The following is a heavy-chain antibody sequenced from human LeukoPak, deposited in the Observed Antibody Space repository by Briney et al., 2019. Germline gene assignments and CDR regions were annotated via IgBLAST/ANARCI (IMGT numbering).Heavy chain of an antibody. CDR3: ASFVIYGDYGFDY. V-gene: IGHV4-59*01. CDR1: GGSISSYY. J-gene: IGHJ4*02. D-gene: IGHD4-17*01. Sequence: SETLSLTCTVSGGSISSYYWSWIRQPPGKGLEWIGYIYYSGSTNYNPSLKSRVTISVDTSKNQFSLKLSPVTAADTAVYYCASFVIYGDYGFDYWGQGTLVTVSS. CDR2: IYYSGST.